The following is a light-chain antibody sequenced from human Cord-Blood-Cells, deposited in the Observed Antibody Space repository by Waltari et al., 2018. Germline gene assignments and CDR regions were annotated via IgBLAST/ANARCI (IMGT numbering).Light chain of an antibody. J-gene: IGLJ3*02. Sequence: QSALTQPRSVSGSPGQSVTISCTGTSSAVGGYNYVSWYQQHPSKAPKLMIYDVSKRPSGVPDRFSGSKSGNTASLTISGLQAEDEADYYCCSYAGSYTLVFGGGTKLTVL. V-gene: IGLV2-11*01. CDR3: CSYAGSYTLV. CDR1: SSAVGGYNY. CDR2: DVS.